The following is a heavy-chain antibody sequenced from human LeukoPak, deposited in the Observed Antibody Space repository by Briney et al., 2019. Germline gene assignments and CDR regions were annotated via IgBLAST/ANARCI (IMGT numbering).Heavy chain of an antibody. D-gene: IGHD2-21*02. V-gene: IGHV1-8*01. CDR1: GYTFTSYD. J-gene: IGHJ4*02. CDR2: MNPNSGNT. CDR3: ARGSKNGGGDCYSFDY. Sequence: ASVKVSCKASGYTFTSYDINWVRQATGQGLEWMGWMNPNSGNTGYAQKFQGRVTMTRNTSITTAYMELSSLRSEDTAGYYCARGSKNGGGDCYSFDYWGQGTLVTVSS.